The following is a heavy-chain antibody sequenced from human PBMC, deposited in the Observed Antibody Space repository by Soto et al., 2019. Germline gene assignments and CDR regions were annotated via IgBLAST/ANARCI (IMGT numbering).Heavy chain of an antibody. D-gene: IGHD6-19*01. V-gene: IGHV3-30-3*01. CDR2: ISCDGSYK. Sequence: QVQLVESGGGVAQPGRSLRLSCAASGFTFSSHSMHWVRQAPGKGLEWVAVISCDGSYKYYADSVKGRFTISRDNSKNTLYLQMNSRRAEDTAVYYWARGASITVAGTSVDYCGQGTLVTVSS. CDR1: GFTFSSHS. J-gene: IGHJ4*02. CDR3: ARGASITVAGTSVDY.